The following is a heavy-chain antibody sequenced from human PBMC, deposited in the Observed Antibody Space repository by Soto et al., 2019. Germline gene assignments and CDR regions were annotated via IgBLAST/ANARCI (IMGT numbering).Heavy chain of an antibody. CDR3: AKLKSVDY. J-gene: IGHJ4*02. CDR2: ISYDGSNK. Sequence: PWWSLRLSCSASVFTFSSYGMHWVRQAPGKGLEWVAVISYDGSNKYYADSVKGRFTISRDNSKNTLYLQMNSLRAEDTAAYYCAKLKSVDYWGQGTLVTVSS. CDR1: VFTFSSYG. V-gene: IGHV3-30*18.